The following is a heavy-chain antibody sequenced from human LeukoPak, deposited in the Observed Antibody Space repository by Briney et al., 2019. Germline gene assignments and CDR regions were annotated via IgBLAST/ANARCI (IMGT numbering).Heavy chain of an antibody. Sequence: SETLSLTCAVYGGSFSGYYWSWIRQPPGKGLEWIGEINHSGSTNYNPSLKSRVTISVDTSKNQFSLKLSSVTAADTAVYYCASKTAVTTYDWFDPWGQGTLVTVSS. CDR1: GGSFSGYY. D-gene: IGHD4-11*01. CDR3: ASKTAVTTYDWFDP. CDR2: INHSGST. V-gene: IGHV4-34*01. J-gene: IGHJ5*02.